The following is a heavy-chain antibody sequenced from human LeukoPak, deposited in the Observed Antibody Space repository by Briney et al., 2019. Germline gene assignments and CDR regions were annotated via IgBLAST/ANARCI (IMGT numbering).Heavy chain of an antibody. Sequence: GGSLRLSCAASGFTFSSYAMSWVHQAPGKGLEWVSVISGSGGRTYYADSVKGRFTISRDNSKNTLYVQMNSLRAEDTAVYYCAKDLLAATIDYYFDYWGQGTLVTVSS. CDR2: ISGSGGRT. D-gene: IGHD5-12*01. V-gene: IGHV3-23*01. CDR1: GFTFSSYA. J-gene: IGHJ4*02. CDR3: AKDLLAATIDYYFDY.